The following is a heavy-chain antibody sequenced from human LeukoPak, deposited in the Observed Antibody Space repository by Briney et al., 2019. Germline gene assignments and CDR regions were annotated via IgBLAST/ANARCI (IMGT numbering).Heavy chain of an antibody. Sequence: SEPLSLTCTVSGGSISSYYWSWIRQPPGKGLEWIGSIYYSGSTYYNPSLKSRVTISVDTSKKQFSLKLSSVTAADTAGYYCARVIRGTYYDMDVWGKGTTGTVSS. J-gene: IGHJ6*03. V-gene: IGHV4-59*12. D-gene: IGHD3-10*01. CDR3: ARVIRGTYYDMDV. CDR2: IYYSGST. CDR1: GGSISSYY.